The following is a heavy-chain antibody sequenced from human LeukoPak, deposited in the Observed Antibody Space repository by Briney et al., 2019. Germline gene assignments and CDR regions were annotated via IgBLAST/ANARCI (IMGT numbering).Heavy chain of an antibody. Sequence: PSETLSLTCTVSGGSISSYYWSWIRQPPGKGLEWIGYIYYSGSTNYNPSLKSRVTISVDTSKNQFSLKLSSVTAADTAVYYCARDGIVGTNWGQGTLVTVSS. V-gene: IGHV4-59*01. CDR3: ARDGIVGTN. D-gene: IGHD1-26*01. CDR2: IYYSGST. CDR1: GGSISSYY. J-gene: IGHJ4*02.